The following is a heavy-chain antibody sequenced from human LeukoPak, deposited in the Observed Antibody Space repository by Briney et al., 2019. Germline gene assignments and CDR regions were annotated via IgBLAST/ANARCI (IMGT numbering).Heavy chain of an antibody. D-gene: IGHD6-13*01. CDR3: ARGGIYSQGFDY. Sequence: GGSLRLSCAASGFTFSGYSMNWVRQAPGKGLEWVSSISTTSDYIHYADSLKGRVAISRNNAKNSLYPQMNSLRAEDTAVYYCARGGIYSQGFDYWGQGSLVTVSS. CDR1: GFTFSGYS. CDR2: ISTTSDYI. V-gene: IGHV3-21*01. J-gene: IGHJ4*02.